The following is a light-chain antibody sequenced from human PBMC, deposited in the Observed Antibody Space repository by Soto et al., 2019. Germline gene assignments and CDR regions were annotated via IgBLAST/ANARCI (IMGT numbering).Light chain of an antibody. Sequence: EIVLTQSPGTLSLSPGERATLSCRASQSVSSSYLAWYQQKPGQAPRLLIYGASSRATGIPDRFSGSGSGTDFTLPISRLEPEDFAVYYCHQYDSSPLTFGGGTKVEIK. CDR3: HQYDSSPLT. CDR1: QSVSSSY. V-gene: IGKV3-20*01. CDR2: GAS. J-gene: IGKJ4*01.